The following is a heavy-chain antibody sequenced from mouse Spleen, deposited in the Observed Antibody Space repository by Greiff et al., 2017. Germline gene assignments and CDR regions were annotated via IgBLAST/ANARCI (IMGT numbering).Heavy chain of an antibody. D-gene: IGHD4-1*01. Sequence: QLQQSGPELVKPGASVKISCKASGYTFTDYYMNWVKQSHGKSLEWIGDINPNNGGTSYNQKFKGKATLTVDKSSSTAYMELRSLTSEDSAVYYCARSWEGNYAMDYWGQGTSVTVSS. CDR1: GYTFTDYY. V-gene: IGHV1-26*01. CDR2: INPNNGGT. J-gene: IGHJ4*01. CDR3: ARSWEGNYAMDY.